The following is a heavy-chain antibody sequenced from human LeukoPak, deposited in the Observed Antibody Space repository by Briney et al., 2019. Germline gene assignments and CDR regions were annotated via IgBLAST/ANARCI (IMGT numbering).Heavy chain of an antibody. V-gene: IGHV1-2*02. D-gene: IGHD3-3*02. CDR1: GYTFTGYY. J-gene: IGHJ4*02. Sequence: SVNVSRKASGYTFTGYYIHWVRQAPGRGLEWMGWINPNSGGTNNAQKFQGRVTMTRDTPITTAHMELRSLRSDATAVYYCARSEFSNAWPDYWGQGTLVTVSS. CDR3: ARSEFSNAWPDY. CDR2: INPNSGGT.